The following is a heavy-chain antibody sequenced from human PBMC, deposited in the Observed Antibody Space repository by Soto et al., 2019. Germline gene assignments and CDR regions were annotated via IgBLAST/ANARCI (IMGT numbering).Heavy chain of an antibody. V-gene: IGHV3-30*19. CDR2: IKSDGTTA. J-gene: IGHJ5*02. D-gene: IGHD3-3*02. Sequence: QVKRVESGGGVVQPGRSRRLSCVTSGFTFRSYGMHWVRQSPDKGLEWVAVIKSDGTTADYIESVKGRFFISRDNSKKTVYRHMNNLIPEDAGIYYCSNPRSSLEWPPFDPWGQGTLVTVSS. CDR1: GFTFRSYG. CDR3: SNPRSSLEWPPFDP.